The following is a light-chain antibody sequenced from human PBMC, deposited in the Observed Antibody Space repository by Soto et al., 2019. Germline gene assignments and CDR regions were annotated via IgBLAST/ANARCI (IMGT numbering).Light chain of an antibody. V-gene: IGKV3-15*01. J-gene: IGKJ1*01. CDR2: GAS. CDR3: LQYNNWPWT. Sequence: EIVMTQSPATLSVSPGERVTLSCRASQSVRSNLAWYQQRPGQAPRLLIYGASTRATGVPARFSGSESGTEFTLTISSLQSEDFAVYYCLQYNNWPWTFDQGTKVEIK. CDR1: QSVRSN.